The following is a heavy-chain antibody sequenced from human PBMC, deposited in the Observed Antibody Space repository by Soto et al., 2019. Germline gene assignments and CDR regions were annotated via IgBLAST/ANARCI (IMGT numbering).Heavy chain of an antibody. CDR1: GGTITSGRSS. J-gene: IGHJ5*02. CDR3: VRESVASGPNYFDT. Sequence: ILSLTCSVSGGTITSGRSSLNWIRHSPWELLEWIAYIYHSWSTYYNPSLKSRVTISVDRSENHFSLKLTSVTAADTAVYYCVRESVASGPNYFDTWGPGTLVTVSS. D-gene: IGHD6-6*01. CDR2: IYHSWST. V-gene: IGHV4-30-2*06.